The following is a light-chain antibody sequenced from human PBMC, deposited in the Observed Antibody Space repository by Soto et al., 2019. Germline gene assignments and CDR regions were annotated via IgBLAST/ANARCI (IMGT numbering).Light chain of an antibody. CDR2: SAS. J-gene: IGKJ4*01. Sequence: DIQLTQSPSSLSASVGDTVTITCRASQSLSTYLNWWQHKPGTAPSLLISSASNLDPGVPSRFSGSGSGAACTLTIRSLQPDDSATYFWQQNCNISLTFGGGTKVEIK. CDR3: QQNCNISLT. V-gene: IGKV1-39*01. CDR1: QSLSTY.